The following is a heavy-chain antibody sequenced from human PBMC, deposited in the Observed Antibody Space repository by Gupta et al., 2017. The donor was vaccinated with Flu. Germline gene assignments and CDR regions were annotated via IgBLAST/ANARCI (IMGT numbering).Heavy chain of an antibody. Sequence: EVQLLESGGGLVQPGGSLRLSCVASRFPSRFTFSSYVMAWVCQAPGKGLEWVSGISASGNSAYYADSVKGRFTISRDNSQSTLYLQLNSLRVEDTAVYYCAKPFSMGTYGGFDSWGQGSLVTVSS. V-gene: IGHV3-23*01. D-gene: IGHD1-14*01. CDR3: AKPFSMGTYGGFDS. J-gene: IGHJ4*02. CDR2: ISASGNSA. CDR1: RFPSRFTFSSYV.